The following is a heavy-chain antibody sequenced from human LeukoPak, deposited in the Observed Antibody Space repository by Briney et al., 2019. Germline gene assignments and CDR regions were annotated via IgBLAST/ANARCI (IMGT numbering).Heavy chain of an antibody. CDR1: GGSISSYY. Sequence: SETLSLTCTVSGGSISSYYCGWIRRPAGKGLEWILRIYTSVGTNYTPFLKSRVTISVDTSKNQSSLKLSSVTAEETAVYYCARVQRGLYGPGAFDIWGQGTMVTVSS. J-gene: IGHJ3*02. CDR2: IYTSVGT. V-gene: IGHV4-4*07. CDR3: ARVQRGLYGPGAFDI. D-gene: IGHD2-8*01.